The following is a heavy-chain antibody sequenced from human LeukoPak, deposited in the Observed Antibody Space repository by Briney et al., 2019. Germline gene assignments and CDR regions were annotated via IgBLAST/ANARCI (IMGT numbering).Heavy chain of an antibody. CDR2: SIPIFGIA. CDR3: ARAKVYGRSTSCPQHGFGR. J-gene: IGHJ5*02. D-gene: IGHD2-2*01. CDR1: GGTFISSA. Sequence: PVRVSCKASGGTFISSAISWVRQAPGQGLEWMGRSIPIFGIAKYAQKFQGRVTITADKSTSTAYMELSRLRSEDTAVYYCARAKVYGRSTSCPQHGFGRWGQGTLVTVSS. V-gene: IGHV1-69*04.